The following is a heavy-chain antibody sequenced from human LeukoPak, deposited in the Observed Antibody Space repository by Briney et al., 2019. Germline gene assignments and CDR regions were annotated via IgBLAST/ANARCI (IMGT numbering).Heavy chain of an antibody. CDR1: GGSISSYF. CDR3: ASSAYYYYGMDV. J-gene: IGHJ6*02. V-gene: IGHV4-4*07. Sequence: PSETLSPTCTVSGGSISSYFWSWIRQPAGKGLEWIGRIYTSGSTNYNPPLMSRVTMSVDTSKNQFSLKLTSVTAADSAVYYCASSAYYYYGMDVWGQGTTVTVSS. D-gene: IGHD3-10*01. CDR2: IYTSGST.